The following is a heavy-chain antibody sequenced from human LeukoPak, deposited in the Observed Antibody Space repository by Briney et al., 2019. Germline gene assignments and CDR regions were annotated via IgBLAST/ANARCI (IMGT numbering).Heavy chain of an antibody. J-gene: IGHJ5*02. Sequence: SVKVSCKASGFTFTSSAMQWVRQARGQRLEWIGWIVVGSGNTNYAQKFQERATITRDMSTSTAYMELSSLRSEDTAVYYCAADDAGHTPLGEPTGKFDPWGQGTLVTVSS. V-gene: IGHV1-58*02. CDR1: GFTFTSSA. CDR2: IVVGSGNT. CDR3: AADDAGHTPLGEPTGKFDP. D-gene: IGHD1-14*01.